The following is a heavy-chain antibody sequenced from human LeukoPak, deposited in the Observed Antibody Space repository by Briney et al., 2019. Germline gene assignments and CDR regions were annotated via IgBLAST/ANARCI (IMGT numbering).Heavy chain of an antibody. CDR1: DGSITSYY. J-gene: IGHJ4*02. CDR3: ARVDTAMVIDY. Sequence: SETLSLTCTVSDGSITSYYWSWIRQPPGKGLEWIGYIYYSGSTDYNPSLNSRVTISVDTSKNQFSLKLSSVTAADTALYYCARVDTAMVIDYWGQGTLVTVSS. V-gene: IGHV4-59*08. D-gene: IGHD5-18*01. CDR2: IYYSGST.